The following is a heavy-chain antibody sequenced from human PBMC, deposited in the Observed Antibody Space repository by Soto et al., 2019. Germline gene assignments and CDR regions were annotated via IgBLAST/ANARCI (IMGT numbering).Heavy chain of an antibody. CDR3: ARDSRVRMRGIMRGIVGRDV. CDR2: IYRGGST. Sequence: GGSLRLSCAASGFTVSSNYMSWVRQAPGKGLEWVSVIYRGGSTYYADSVMGRFTISRDNAKNSLYLQMNSLRAEDTAVYYCARDSRVRMRGIMRGIVGRDVSGQGTAVTVSS. J-gene: IGHJ6*02. V-gene: IGHV3-53*01. CDR1: GFTVSSNY. D-gene: IGHD3-10*01.